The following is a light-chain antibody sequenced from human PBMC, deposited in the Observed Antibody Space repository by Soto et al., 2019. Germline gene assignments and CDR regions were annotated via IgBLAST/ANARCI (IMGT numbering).Light chain of an antibody. CDR3: CSYAGRYTV. Sequence: QSVLTQPRSVSGSPGQSVTISCTGTSSDVGGYNYVSWYQQHPGKAPKLMIYDVSKRPSGVPDRFSGSKSGNTASLTISGLQAEDEADHYCCSYAGRYTVFGGGTKLTVL. V-gene: IGLV2-11*01. CDR1: SSDVGGYNY. CDR2: DVS. J-gene: IGLJ2*01.